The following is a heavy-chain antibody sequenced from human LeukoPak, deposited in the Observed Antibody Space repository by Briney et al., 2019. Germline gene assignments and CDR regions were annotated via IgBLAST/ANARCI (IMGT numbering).Heavy chain of an antibody. CDR2: MNLNRGNT. D-gene: IGHD6-13*01. CDR1: GYTFTSYD. CDR3: ARKGGRSSSWYWGNYYYYYYMDV. J-gene: IGHJ6*03. Sequence: ASVKVSCKASGYTFTSYDINWVRQATGQGLEWWGWMNLNRGNTAYAQKFQGRVTINRNTSISTAYMELSSLRSEDTAVYYCARKGGRSSSWYWGNYYYYYYMDVWGKGTTGSVSS. V-gene: IGHV1-8*01.